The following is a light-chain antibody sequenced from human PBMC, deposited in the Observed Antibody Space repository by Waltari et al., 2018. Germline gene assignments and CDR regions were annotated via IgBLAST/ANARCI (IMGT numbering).Light chain of an antibody. V-gene: IGKV1-8*01. J-gene: IGKJ1*01. Sequence: IRVTQSPSSLSASTGDRVSLTCRASQGISSYLAWYQQKPGKAPKLLIYAASTLQSGVPSRVSGSGSGTDFTLTISCLQSDDFATYYCQQYYSYPRTFGQGTKVEIK. CDR2: AAS. CDR1: QGISSY. CDR3: QQYYSYPRT.